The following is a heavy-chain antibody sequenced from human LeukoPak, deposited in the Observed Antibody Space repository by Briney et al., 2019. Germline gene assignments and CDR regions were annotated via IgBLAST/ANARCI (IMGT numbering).Heavy chain of an antibody. J-gene: IGHJ4*02. CDR1: GYTFTGNY. CDR2: INPDSGGT. CDR3: ARGGYSSSWYSDGIDY. Sequence: ASVKVSFKASGYTFTGNYMHWVRQAPGQGLEWLGWINPDSGGTDYSQKFQDRVALTRDTSISTAYLELGRLRSGDTAVYYCARGGYSSSWYSDGIDYWGQGTLVTVSS. V-gene: IGHV1-2*02. D-gene: IGHD6-13*01.